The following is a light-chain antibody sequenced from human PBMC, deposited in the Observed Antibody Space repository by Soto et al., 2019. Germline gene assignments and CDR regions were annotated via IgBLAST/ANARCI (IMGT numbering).Light chain of an antibody. CDR3: QQLSTYPVT. Sequence: IQLTQSPSSLSASVGDSVTITCRASQGVSRYLSWYQQKPGRAPILLISAASTLQSGVPARFSGSGSGTDFTLSSTSLQPEDFATYYWQQLSTYPVTFGGGTKVEIK. CDR2: AAS. J-gene: IGKJ4*01. V-gene: IGKV1-9*01. CDR1: QGVSRY.